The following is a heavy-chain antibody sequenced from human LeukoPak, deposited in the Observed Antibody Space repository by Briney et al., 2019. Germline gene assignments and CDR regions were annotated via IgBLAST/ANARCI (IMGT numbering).Heavy chain of an antibody. CDR1: GYSFTSYW. CDR3: AFGDTSGYYIY. D-gene: IGHD3-22*01. V-gene: IGHV5-10-1*01. Sequence: PGESLKISCKGSGYSFTSYWISWVRQLPGKGLELMGRIDPSDSYTNYSPSFQGHVTISAAKSISTAYLQWSSLKASDTAMYYCAFGDTSGYYIYWGQGTLVTVSS. CDR2: IDPSDSYT. J-gene: IGHJ4*02.